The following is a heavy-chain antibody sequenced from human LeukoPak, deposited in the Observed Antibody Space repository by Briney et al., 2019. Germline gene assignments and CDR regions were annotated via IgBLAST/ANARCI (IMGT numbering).Heavy chain of an antibody. J-gene: IGHJ4*02. V-gene: IGHV3-21*01. CDR2: ISSSFNYI. Sequence: GGSLRLSCAASGFTFSDYTMNWVCQAPGKGLEWVSSISSSFNYIYYADSIKGRFTISRDNAKNSLYLQMNSLRAEDTAVYYCALSTGNLHVWGQGTLVTVSS. D-gene: IGHD1-1*01. CDR1: GFTFSDYT. CDR3: ALSTGNLHV.